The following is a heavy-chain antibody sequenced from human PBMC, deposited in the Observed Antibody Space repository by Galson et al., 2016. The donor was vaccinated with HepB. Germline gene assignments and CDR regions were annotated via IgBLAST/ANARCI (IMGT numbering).Heavy chain of an antibody. CDR1: GFNFGDYS. CDR3: AKVVAATVADY. V-gene: IGHV3-23*01. CDR2: ISGSGTSL. J-gene: IGHJ4*02. D-gene: IGHD6-13*01. Sequence: SLRLSCAGSGFNFGDYSMNWVRQTPGKGLEWVSAISGSGTSLYYADSVKGRFTISRDNSENTLYVQMNNLRAEDTAVYYCAKVVAATVADYWGLGTLVTVSS.